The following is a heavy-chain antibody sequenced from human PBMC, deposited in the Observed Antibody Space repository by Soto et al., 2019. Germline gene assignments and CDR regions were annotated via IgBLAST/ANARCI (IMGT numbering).Heavy chain of an antibody. CDR3: AREDGSGWPYFDY. J-gene: IGHJ4*02. V-gene: IGHV1-69*01. CDR1: GGTFNSYT. D-gene: IGHD6-19*01. CDR2: IIPIFGTA. Sequence: QVQLVQSGAEVKKPGSSVKVSCKASGGTFNSYTITWVRQAPGQGLEWMGGIIPIFGTANYAQKFQGRVTITADESTSTAYMELSSLRSEDTAVYYCAREDGSGWPYFDYWGQGTLVTVSS.